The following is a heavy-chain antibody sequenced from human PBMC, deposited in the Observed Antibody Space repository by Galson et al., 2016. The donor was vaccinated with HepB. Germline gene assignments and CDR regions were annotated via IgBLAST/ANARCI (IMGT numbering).Heavy chain of an antibody. J-gene: IGHJ6*01. V-gene: IGHV3-23*01. D-gene: IGHD1-26*01. CDR2: ISARGDST. CDR1: GFNFRSYA. Sequence: SLRLSCEVSGFNFRSYAMSWVRQAPGKRLQWVSGISARGDSTAYAGSVKGRFTISRDNSKNTLYLQMISFHQGPICLPPGALLQEHLWG. CDR3: ALLQEHL.